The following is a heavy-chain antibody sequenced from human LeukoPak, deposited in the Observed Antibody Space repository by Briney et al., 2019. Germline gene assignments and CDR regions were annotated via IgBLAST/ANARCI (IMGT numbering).Heavy chain of an antibody. D-gene: IGHD3-10*01. CDR3: ARRQKYYYGSGSYYNGGHFDY. Sequence: PSETLSLTCTVSGASISSYYWTWIRQPPGKGLEWIGYIHYSGSTFYNPSLKSRVTISGDTSKNQFSLRLNSVTAADTAVYYCARRQKYYYGSGSYYNGGHFDYWGQGTLVTVSS. CDR1: GASISSYY. V-gene: IGHV4-59*12. CDR2: IHYSGST. J-gene: IGHJ4*02.